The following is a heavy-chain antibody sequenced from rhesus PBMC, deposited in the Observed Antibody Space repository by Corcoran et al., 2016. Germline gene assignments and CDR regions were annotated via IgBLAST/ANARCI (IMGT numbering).Heavy chain of an antibody. Sequence: QVQLQESGPGLVKPSETLSLTCTVSGGSISGYYYWSWIRQPPGKGLEWIGGIYGNSASTYYNPSLKSRVTISKATSKNQFSLKLSSVTAADTAVYYCAAYSSGWSFFDYWGQGVLVTVSS. CDR3: AAYSSGWSFFDY. D-gene: IGHD6S26*01. V-gene: IGHV4-143*01. CDR1: GGSISGYYY. CDR2: IYGNSAST. J-gene: IGHJ4*01.